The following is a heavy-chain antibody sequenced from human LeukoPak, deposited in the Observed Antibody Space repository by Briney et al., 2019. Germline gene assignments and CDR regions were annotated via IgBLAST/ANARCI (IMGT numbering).Heavy chain of an antibody. CDR3: AREDDDSNGIDV. V-gene: IGHV3-30*04. D-gene: IGHD4-11*01. CDR2: ISYDGKHK. CDR1: GFTFSNYA. J-gene: IGHJ6*02. Sequence: GGSLRLSCAASGFTFSNYAMEWVRQAPGKGLEWVALISYDGKHKYYADSMKGRFTISRDDSKNTLYLQMNSLRAEDTAVYYCAREDDDSNGIDVWGHGTTVTVSS.